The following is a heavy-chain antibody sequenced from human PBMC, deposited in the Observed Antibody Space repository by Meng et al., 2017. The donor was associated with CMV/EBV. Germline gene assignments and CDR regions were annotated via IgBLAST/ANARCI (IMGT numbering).Heavy chain of an antibody. J-gene: IGHJ4*02. D-gene: IGHD3-10*01. CDR3: AKDRDVFDY. Sequence: LRLSFAASGFPFSSYCMHWVRQAPGKGLEWVAVIWHDGSNKYYTDSVKGRFTISRDNSKNTLYLQMNSLRAEDTAVYYCAKDRDVFDYWGQGTLVTVSS. CDR1: GFPFSSYC. CDR2: IWHDGSNK. V-gene: IGHV3-33*06.